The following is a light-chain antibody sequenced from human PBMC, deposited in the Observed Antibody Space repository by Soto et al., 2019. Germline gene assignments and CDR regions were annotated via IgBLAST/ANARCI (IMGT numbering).Light chain of an antibody. CDR3: CSYAGSSLYV. Sequence: QSVLTQPRSVSGSPGQSVTISCTGTSSDVGAYNYVSWYQQHPGKAPKVMIYDVSKRPSGVPDRFSGSKSGNTASLTISGLQAEDEADYYCCSYAGSSLYVFGTGTKLTVL. CDR1: SSDVGAYNY. CDR2: DVS. J-gene: IGLJ1*01. V-gene: IGLV2-11*01.